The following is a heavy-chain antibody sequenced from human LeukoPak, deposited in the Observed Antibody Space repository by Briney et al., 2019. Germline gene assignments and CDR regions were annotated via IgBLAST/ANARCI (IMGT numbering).Heavy chain of an antibody. J-gene: IGHJ4*02. Sequence: GGSLRLSCEASGFTLSAHSMDWVRQAPGKGLEWVASISSASTHIYYADSVKGRFTISRDNAKNSLYLQINSLRAEDTAVYYCARDSISCPYSFDYWGQGTLVTVSS. V-gene: IGHV3-21*01. CDR3: ARDSISCPYSFDY. CDR2: ISSASTHI. D-gene: IGHD6-6*01. CDR1: GFTLSAHS.